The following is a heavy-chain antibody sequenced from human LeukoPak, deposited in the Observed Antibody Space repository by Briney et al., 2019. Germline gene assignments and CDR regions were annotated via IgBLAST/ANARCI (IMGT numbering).Heavy chain of an antibody. CDR2: IKPNSGGK. V-gene: IGHV1-2*02. Sequence: SVTVSCKASGYTFTEYYMHWVRQAPGRGRDGMGWIKPNSGGKNYAQKFQSTVNMTRDTSISQAYMELSRLRSDDTAVYYCATSPSDYGDFIDYWGQGTLVTVSS. J-gene: IGHJ4*02. CDR1: GYTFTEYY. D-gene: IGHD4-17*01. CDR3: ATSPSDYGDFIDY.